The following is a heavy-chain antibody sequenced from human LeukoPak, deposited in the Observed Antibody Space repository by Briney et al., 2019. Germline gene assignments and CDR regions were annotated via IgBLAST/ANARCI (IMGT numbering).Heavy chain of an antibody. V-gene: IGHV3-30*02. CDR3: AKVRYCSGVNCYPDDN. CDR2: IRYDGNNK. CDR1: GFTFSDYY. Sequence: GGSLRLSCAASGFTFSDYYMSWIRQAPGKGLNWVAFIRYDGNNKYYADSVKGRFTISRDNSKNMLYLEMNSLSTEDTAVYYCAKVRYCSGVNCYPDDNWGQGTLVTVSS. D-gene: IGHD2-15*01. J-gene: IGHJ4*02.